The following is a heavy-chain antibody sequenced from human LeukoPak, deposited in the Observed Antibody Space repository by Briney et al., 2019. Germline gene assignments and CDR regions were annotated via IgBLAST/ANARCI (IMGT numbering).Heavy chain of an antibody. CDR2: IRYDGSNK. Sequence: GGSLRLSCAASGFTFSSYGMHWVRQAPGKGLEWVAFIRYDGSNKYYADSVKGRFTISRDNSKNTLYLQMNSLRAEDTAVYYCAKGNNTYYYDSSDYWGQGTLVTVSS. CDR1: GFTFSSYG. V-gene: IGHV3-30*02. J-gene: IGHJ4*02. D-gene: IGHD3-22*01. CDR3: AKGNNTYYYDSSDY.